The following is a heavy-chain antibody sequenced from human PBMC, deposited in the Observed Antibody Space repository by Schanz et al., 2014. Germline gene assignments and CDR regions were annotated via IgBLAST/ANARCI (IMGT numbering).Heavy chain of an antibody. CDR2: INPSSGGT. D-gene: IGHD4-17*01. CDR1: GYSFTGYY. V-gene: IGHV1-2*02. Sequence: QVQLVQSGVEVKKPGASVKVSCTASGYSFTGYYMNWVRQAPGQGLEWMGWINPSSGGTNYAQKFQGRVTMTRDTSISTAYMELSGLTADDTAVYFCARDPYGKNSGDFDYWGQGTLVTVSS. CDR3: ARDPYGKNSGDFDY. J-gene: IGHJ4*02.